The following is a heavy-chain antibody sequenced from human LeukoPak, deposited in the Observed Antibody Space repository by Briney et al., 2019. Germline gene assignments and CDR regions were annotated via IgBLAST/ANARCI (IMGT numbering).Heavy chain of an antibody. J-gene: IGHJ4*02. CDR2: INPNSGGT. V-gene: IGHV1-2*02. CDR3: ARALGIAAAGDYFDY. CDR1: GYTFTGYY. Sequence: APVKVSCKASGYTFTGYYMHWVRQAPGQGLGWMGWINPNSGGTNYAQKFQGRVTMTRDTSISTAYMELSRLRSDDTAVYYCARALGIAAAGDYFDYWGQGTLVTVSS. D-gene: IGHD6-13*01.